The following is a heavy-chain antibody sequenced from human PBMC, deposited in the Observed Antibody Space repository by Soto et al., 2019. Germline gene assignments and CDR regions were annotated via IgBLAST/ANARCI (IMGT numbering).Heavy chain of an antibody. CDR2: IYYTGNT. J-gene: IGHJ4*02. D-gene: IGHD1-1*01. CDR1: SFSISSTIYS. Sequence: PSETLSLTCTFSSFSISSTIYSLDWIRQLPGKGLEWIGHIYYTGNTYYNPSLKSRPTISIDTSENQFSLKLTSVTAADTAVYFCASGHDAYKVRYWGQGTLVTVSS. V-gene: IGHV4-31*03. CDR3: ASGHDAYKVRY.